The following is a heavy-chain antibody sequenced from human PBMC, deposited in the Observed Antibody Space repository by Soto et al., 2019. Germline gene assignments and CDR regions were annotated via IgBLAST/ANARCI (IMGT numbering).Heavy chain of an antibody. D-gene: IGHD3-9*01. J-gene: IGHJ6*02. CDR3: AKDLLTSSALRYFDWPVYYGMDV. CDR2: ISYDGSNK. CDR1: GFTFSSYG. V-gene: IGHV3-30*18. Sequence: GGSLRLSCAASGFTFSSYGMHWVRQAPGKGLEWVAVISYDGSNKYYADSVKGRSTISRDNSKNTLYLQMNSLRAEDTAVYYCAKDLLTSSALRYFDWPVYYGMDVWGQGTTVTVSS.